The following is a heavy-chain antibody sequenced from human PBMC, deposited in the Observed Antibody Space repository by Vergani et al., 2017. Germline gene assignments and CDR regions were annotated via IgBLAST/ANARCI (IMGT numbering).Heavy chain of an antibody. CDR1: GFTFSTYA. D-gene: IGHD3-22*01. Sequence: EVQLLESGGGLVQPGGSLRLSCAASGFTFSTYAMTWVRQAPGKGLGWVSTISSDGGSTYYADSVKGRFTISRDNSKNTLSLQMNSLTAEDTAIYYCAGXQGTSAYYYGGFDYWGQGILVTVSS. J-gene: IGHJ4*02. CDR2: ISSDGGST. V-gene: IGHV3-23*01. CDR3: AGXQGTSAYYYGGFDY.